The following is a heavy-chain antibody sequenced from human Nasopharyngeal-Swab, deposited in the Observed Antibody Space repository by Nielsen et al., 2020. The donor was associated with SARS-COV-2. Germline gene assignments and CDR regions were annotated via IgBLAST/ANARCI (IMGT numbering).Heavy chain of an antibody. J-gene: IGHJ3*02. D-gene: IGHD6-13*01. CDR2: IYPGDSDT. V-gene: IGHV5-51*01. Sequence: GESLKISCKGSGYSFTNYWIGWVRQMPGKGLEWMGIIYPGDSDTRYSPSFQGQVTISADKSISTAYLQWSSLEASDTAMYYCARYAGYSSSWYFGTHDAFDIWGQGTMVTVSS. CDR3: ARYAGYSSSWYFGTHDAFDI. CDR1: GYSFTNYW.